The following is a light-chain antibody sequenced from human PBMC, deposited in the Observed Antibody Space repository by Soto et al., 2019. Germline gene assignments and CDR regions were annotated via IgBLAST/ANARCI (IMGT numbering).Light chain of an antibody. J-gene: IGKJ5*01. Sequence: DIQLTQSPSFLSISVGDRVTIICRASQTIRTYLAWYQQKPGRAPKLLIYAASTLQTGVPSRFSGSGSGTEFTLTISSLQPEDFATYYCQHLNSYPITFGQGTRLEIK. V-gene: IGKV1-9*01. CDR1: QTIRTY. CDR3: QHLNSYPIT. CDR2: AAS.